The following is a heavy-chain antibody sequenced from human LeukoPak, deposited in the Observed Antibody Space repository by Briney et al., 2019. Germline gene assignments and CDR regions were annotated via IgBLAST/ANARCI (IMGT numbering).Heavy chain of an antibody. CDR3: ARDRRIVVVPAARALDY. D-gene: IGHD2-2*01. CDR1: GYTFIGYY. V-gene: IGHV1-2*02. Sequence: ASVKVSCKASGYTFIGYYMHWVRQAPGQGLEWMGWINPNSGGTNYAQKFQGRVTMTRDTSISTAYMELSRLRSDDTAVYYCARDRRIVVVPAARALDYWGQGTLVTVSS. J-gene: IGHJ4*02. CDR2: INPNSGGT.